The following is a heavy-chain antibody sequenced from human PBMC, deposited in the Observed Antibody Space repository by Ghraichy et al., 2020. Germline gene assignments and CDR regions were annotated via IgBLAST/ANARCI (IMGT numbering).Heavy chain of an antibody. Sequence: GGSLRLSCAASGFTFSTYSMNWVRQAPGKGLEWVSSISSSSSYIYYAESLKGRFTISRDNAKNSLYLQMNSLRAEDTAVFYCARGKYTDYATWSGESEDPPDYWGQGTLVTVSS. CDR2: ISSSSSYI. V-gene: IGHV3-21*01. D-gene: IGHD5-12*01. J-gene: IGHJ4*02. CDR1: GFTFSTYS. CDR3: ARGKYTDYATWSGESEDPPDY.